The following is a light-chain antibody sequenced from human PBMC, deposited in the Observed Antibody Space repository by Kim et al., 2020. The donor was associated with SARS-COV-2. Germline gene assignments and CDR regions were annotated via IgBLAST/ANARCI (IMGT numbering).Light chain of an antibody. CDR1: QSVSSN. CDR2: GAS. CDR3: QQYNNLPPLT. V-gene: IGKV3-15*01. J-gene: IGKJ4*01. Sequence: EIVMTQSPATLSVSPGERATLSCRASQSVSSNLAWYQQKPGQAPRLLIYGASTRATGIPARFSGSGSGTEFTLTISSLQSEDFAVYYCQQYNNLPPLTFGGGTEVDIK.